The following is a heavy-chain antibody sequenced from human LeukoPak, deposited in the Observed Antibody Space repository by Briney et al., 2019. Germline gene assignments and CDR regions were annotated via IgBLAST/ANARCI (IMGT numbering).Heavy chain of an antibody. V-gene: IGHV3-74*01. CDR1: GFTFSNYW. CDR2: IYVDGRAT. J-gene: IGHJ5*02. Sequence: GGPLRLSCVASGFTFSNYWMHWVRQPPGKGLVWVSRIYVDGRATNYADSVKGRFTISRDNAKNTVYLEMNSLSVEDTATYYCIRDFRSADLWGQGTLVTVTS. CDR3: IRDFRSADL.